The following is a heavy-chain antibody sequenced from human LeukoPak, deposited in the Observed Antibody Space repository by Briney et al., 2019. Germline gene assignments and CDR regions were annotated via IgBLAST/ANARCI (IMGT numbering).Heavy chain of an antibody. CDR2: ISGSGGST. Sequence: GGSLRLSCAASGFTFSSYAMSWVRQAPGKGLEWVSAISGSGGSTYYADSVKGRFTISRDNSKNTLYLQMNSLRAEDTAVYYCARDYYYDRSGYPYFDHWGQGTLVTVSS. CDR3: ARDYYYDRSGYPYFDH. V-gene: IGHV3-23*01. CDR1: GFTFSSYA. D-gene: IGHD3-22*01. J-gene: IGHJ4*02.